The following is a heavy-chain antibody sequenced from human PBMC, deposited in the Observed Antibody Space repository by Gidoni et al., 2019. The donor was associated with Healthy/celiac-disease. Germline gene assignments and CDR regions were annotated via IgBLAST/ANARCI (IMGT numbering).Heavy chain of an antibody. CDR3: ARGAVTNYFDY. CDR2: IYYSGST. CDR1: GGSICSSSYY. D-gene: IGHD4-17*01. Sequence: QLQLQESGPGLVKPSETLSLTCTVSGGSICSSSYYWGWIRQPPGKGLEWIGSIYYSGSTYYNPSLKSRVTISVDTSKNQFSLKLSSVTAADTAVYYCARGAVTNYFDYWGQGTLVTVSS. V-gene: IGHV4-39*07. J-gene: IGHJ4*02.